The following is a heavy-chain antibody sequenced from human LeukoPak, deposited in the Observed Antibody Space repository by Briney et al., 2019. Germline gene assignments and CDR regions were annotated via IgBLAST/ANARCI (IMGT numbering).Heavy chain of an antibody. CDR2: ISSNGGST. J-gene: IGHJ4*02. D-gene: IGHD6-6*01. CDR1: GFTFSSYA. V-gene: IGHV3-64D*06. Sequence: PGGSLRLSCSASGFTFSSYAMHWVRQAPGKGLEYVSAISSNGGSTYYADSVKGRFTISRDNSKNTLYLQMSSLRAEDTAVYYCVKGGGTHSSSYHNFDYWGQGTLVTVSS. CDR3: VKGGGTHSSSYHNFDY.